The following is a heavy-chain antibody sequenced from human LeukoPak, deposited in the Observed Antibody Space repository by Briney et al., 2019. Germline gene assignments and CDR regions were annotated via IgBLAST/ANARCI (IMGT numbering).Heavy chain of an antibody. D-gene: IGHD6-13*01. Sequence: SGGSLRLSCAASGFTFSSYAMHWVRQAPGKGLEWVAVISYDGSNKYYADSVKGRFSISRDNSKNTLYLQMNSLRAEDTAVYYCAKDQDVAAAGTWGSIDYWGQGTLVTVSS. CDR3: AKDQDVAAAGTWGSIDY. CDR2: ISYDGSNK. J-gene: IGHJ4*02. V-gene: IGHV3-30-3*02. CDR1: GFTFSSYA.